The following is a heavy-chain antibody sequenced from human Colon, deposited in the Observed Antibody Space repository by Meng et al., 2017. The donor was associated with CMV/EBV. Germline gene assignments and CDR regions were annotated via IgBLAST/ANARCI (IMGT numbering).Heavy chain of an antibody. CDR1: GESMRSHY. CDR3: ARGLGHASNNSHDY. D-gene: IGHD1-1*01. V-gene: IGHV4-59*11. Sequence: PETLSPTCTVSGESMRSHYWGCIRQPPGKGLEWKGHVYYSGNATYSPSLRSRVSISLDMSKNQFSLKLRSVAVADTAMFFCARGLGHASNNSHDYWGQGTLVTVSS. CDR2: VYYSGNA. J-gene: IGHJ4*02.